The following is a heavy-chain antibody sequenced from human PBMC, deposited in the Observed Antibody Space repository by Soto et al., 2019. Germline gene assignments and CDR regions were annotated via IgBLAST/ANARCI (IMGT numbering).Heavy chain of an antibody. CDR3: AKDLGYYGSGTHLGFDY. CDR2: ISGSGGST. V-gene: IGHV3-23*01. CDR1: GFTFSSYA. Sequence: EVQLLESGGGLVQPGGSLRLSCAASGFTFSSYAMSWVRQAPGKGLEWVSAISGSGGSTYYADSVKGRFTISRDNSKNKLYLQMNSLRAEDTAGYYCAKDLGYYGSGTHLGFDYWGQGALVTVSS. D-gene: IGHD3-10*01. J-gene: IGHJ4*02.